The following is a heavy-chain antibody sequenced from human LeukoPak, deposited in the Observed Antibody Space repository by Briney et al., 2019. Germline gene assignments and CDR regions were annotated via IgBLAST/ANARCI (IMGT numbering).Heavy chain of an antibody. CDR1: GFHFSTYG. Sequence: GGSLRLSCAASGFHFSTYGMNWVRQAPGKGLEWVSVLYYGVSTFYKDSVKGRFTTSGDNFNNTVYLQMNSLRAEDTAVYYCARGRQNYGDYPYWGQGTLVTVSS. CDR3: ARGRQNYGDYPY. D-gene: IGHD4-17*01. J-gene: IGHJ4*02. CDR2: LYYGVST. V-gene: IGHV3-53*01.